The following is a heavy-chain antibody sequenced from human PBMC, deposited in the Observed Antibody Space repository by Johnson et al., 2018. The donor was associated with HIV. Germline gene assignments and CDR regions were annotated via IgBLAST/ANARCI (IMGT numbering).Heavy chain of an antibody. CDR1: GFSVSSNY. V-gene: IGHV3-66*02. D-gene: IGHD3-3*01. CDR3: VKDKFMFLENPVDAFDV. Sequence: VQLVESGGGLVQPGGSLRLSCAASGFSVSSNYMTWVRQAPGKGLEWVSVIYSGGTTWYADSVKGRFTISRDNSRDTVHLQMNSLRSEDTGVYYCVKDKFMFLENPVDAFDVWGQGTMVTFSS. J-gene: IGHJ3*01. CDR2: IYSGGTT.